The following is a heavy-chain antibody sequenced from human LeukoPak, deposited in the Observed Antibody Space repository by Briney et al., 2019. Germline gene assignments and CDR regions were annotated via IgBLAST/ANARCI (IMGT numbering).Heavy chain of an antibody. J-gene: IGHJ3*02. CDR2: TYHSGST. CDR3: AREFIYVLQSESYDYVWGSYRRPGSLFDI. D-gene: IGHD3-16*02. CDR1: CGSISSGVYS. V-gene: IGHV4-30-2*01. Sequence: SETLALTRAVSCGSISSGVYSWSWIRQPPRKGLEWIGYTYHSGSTYYNPSLKSRVTISVDTSKNQFSLKLSSVTAADTAVYYCAREFIYVLQSESYDYVWGSYRRPGSLFDIWGQGTMVTVSS.